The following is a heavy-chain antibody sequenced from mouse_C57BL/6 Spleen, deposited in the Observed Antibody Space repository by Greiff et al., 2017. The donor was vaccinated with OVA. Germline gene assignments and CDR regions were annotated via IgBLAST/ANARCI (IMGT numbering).Heavy chain of an antibody. CDR1: GYTFTSYW. Sequence: VQLQQPGAELVKPGASVKLSCKASGYTFTSYWMQWVKQRPGQGLEWIGEIDPSDSYTNYNQKFKGKATLTVDTSSSTAYMQLSSLTSEDSAVYYCARGGGLRDYAMDDWGQETSVTVSS. V-gene: IGHV1-50*01. D-gene: IGHD2-4*01. CDR2: IDPSDSYT. CDR3: ARGGGLRDYAMDD. J-gene: IGHJ4*01.